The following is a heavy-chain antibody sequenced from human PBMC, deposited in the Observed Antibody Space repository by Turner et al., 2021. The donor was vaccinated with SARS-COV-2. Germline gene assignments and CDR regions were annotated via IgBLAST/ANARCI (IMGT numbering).Heavy chain of an antibody. CDR2: FDPEDGET. CDR3: ATGYAYCGGDCSIHY. D-gene: IGHD2-21*02. V-gene: IGHV1-24*01. CDR1: GYTLIELS. J-gene: IGHJ4*02. Sequence: QFQLVQSGVEVQKLVASVRVPCKLSGYTLIELSMHWVRPAPGKGLEWMGGFDPEDGETISAQKFQGRVTMTEDTSTDTAYMELSSLRSEDTAVYYCATGYAYCGGDCSIHYWGQGTLVTVSS.